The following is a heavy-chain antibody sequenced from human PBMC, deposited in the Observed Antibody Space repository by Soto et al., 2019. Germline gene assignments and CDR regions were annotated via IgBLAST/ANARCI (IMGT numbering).Heavy chain of an antibody. CDR1: GGSISSGGYS. D-gene: IGHD1-7*01. CDR3: ARGRGTGTMDY. Sequence: PSETLSLTCAVSGGSISSGGYSWSWIRQPPGKGLEWIGYIYHSGSTYYNPSLKSRVTISVDRSKNQFSLKLSSVTAADTAVYYCARGRGTGTMDYWGQGTLLTVSS. CDR2: IYHSGST. V-gene: IGHV4-30-2*01. J-gene: IGHJ4*02.